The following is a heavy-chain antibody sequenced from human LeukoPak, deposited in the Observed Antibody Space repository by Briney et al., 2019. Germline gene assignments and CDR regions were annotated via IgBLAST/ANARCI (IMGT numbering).Heavy chain of an antibody. CDR2: IYTSGST. CDR3: ARDFGSSSWSSAAFDI. D-gene: IGHD6-13*01. Sequence: SETLSLTCTVSGGSISSYYWSWIRQPAGKGLEWIGRIYTSGSTNYNPSLKSRVTMSVDTSKNQFSLKLSSVTAADTAVYYCARDFGSSSWSSAAFDIWGQRTMVTVSS. CDR1: GGSISSYY. V-gene: IGHV4-4*07. J-gene: IGHJ3*02.